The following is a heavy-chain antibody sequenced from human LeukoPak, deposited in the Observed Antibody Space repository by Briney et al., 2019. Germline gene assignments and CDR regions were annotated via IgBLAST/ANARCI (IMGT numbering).Heavy chain of an antibody. J-gene: IGHJ3*02. CDR2: IIPIFGTA. CDR3: ARSGQWLRSSYDAFDI. Sequence: GASVKVSCKASGGTFSSYAISWVRQAPGQGLEWMGGIIPIFGTANYAQKFQGRVTITADESTSTAYMELSSLRSEDTAVYYCARSGQWLRSSYDAFDIWGQGTMVTVSS. CDR1: GGTFSSYA. V-gene: IGHV1-69*13. D-gene: IGHD6-19*01.